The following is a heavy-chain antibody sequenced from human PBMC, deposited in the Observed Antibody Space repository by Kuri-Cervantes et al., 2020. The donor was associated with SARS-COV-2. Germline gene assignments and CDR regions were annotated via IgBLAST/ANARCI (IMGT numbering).Heavy chain of an antibody. CDR3: ARAVVVAASNWFDP. CDR2: IIPIFGIA. Sequence: SVKVSCKASGYTFTSYGISWVRQAPGQGLEWMGGIIPIFGIANCAQKFQGRVTITADKSTSTAYMELSSLRSEDTAVYYCARAVVVAASNWFDPWGQGTLVTVSS. D-gene: IGHD6-19*01. V-gene: IGHV1-69*10. CDR1: GYTFTSYG. J-gene: IGHJ5*02.